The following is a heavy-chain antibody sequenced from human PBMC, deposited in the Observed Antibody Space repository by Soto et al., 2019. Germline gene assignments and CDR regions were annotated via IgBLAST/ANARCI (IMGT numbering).Heavy chain of an antibody. CDR2: IYHSGST. Sequence: SGTLSLTCAVSGGSISSGGYSWSWIRQPPGKGLEWIGYIYHSGSTYYNPSLKSRVTISIDRSKNQFSLKLSSVTAADTAVYYCARHTPPISISDHWGQGTLVTVFS. V-gene: IGHV4-30-2*01. D-gene: IGHD2-15*01. J-gene: IGHJ4*02. CDR1: GGSISSGGYS. CDR3: ARHTPPISISDH.